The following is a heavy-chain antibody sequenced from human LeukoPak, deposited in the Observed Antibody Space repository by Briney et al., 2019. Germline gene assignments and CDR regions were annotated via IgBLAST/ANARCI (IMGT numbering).Heavy chain of an antibody. D-gene: IGHD3-10*01. CDR3: ATSLLWFGELST. V-gene: IGHV3-23*01. CDR2: ITDSGGST. Sequence: PGGSLRLSCVASGITFSSHAMTWVRQAPGKGLEWVSGITDSGGSTYHAESVQGRFTISRDNSKNTLYLQMNNLRAEDTAVYYCATSLLWFGELSTWGQGTLVTVSS. CDR1: GITFSSHA. J-gene: IGHJ5*02.